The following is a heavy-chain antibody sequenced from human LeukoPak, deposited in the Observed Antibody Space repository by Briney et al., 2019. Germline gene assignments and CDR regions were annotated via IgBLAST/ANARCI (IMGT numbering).Heavy chain of an antibody. J-gene: IGHJ6*02. CDR1: GFTLSSYA. CDR3: AKDVAPDYYGSVGMDV. V-gene: IGHV3-23*01. D-gene: IGHD3-10*01. CDR2: ISGSGGST. Sequence: GGSQRLSCAASGFTLSSYAMSWVRQAPGKGLEWVSAISGSGGSTYYADSVKGRFTISRDNSKNTLYLQMNSLRAEDTAVYYCAKDVAPDYYGSVGMDVWGQGTTVTVSS.